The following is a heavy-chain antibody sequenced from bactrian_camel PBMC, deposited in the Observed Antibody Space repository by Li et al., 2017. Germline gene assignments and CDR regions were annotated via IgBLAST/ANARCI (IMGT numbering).Heavy chain of an antibody. CDR3: VDDCYGSRYYLARRTNV. D-gene: IGHD6*01. V-gene: IGHV3S63*01. Sequence: HVQLVESGGDSVQVGGSLKLSCAASGRYSIQNYCMAWFRQVTGREREGVAAIFTSDDSTYYTDSVKGRFTISRENDKNTVYLQMNNLKPEDTAMYYCVDDCYGSRYYLARRTNVWGQGTQVTVS. CDR1: GRYSIQNYC. J-gene: IGHJ4*01. CDR2: IFTSDDST.